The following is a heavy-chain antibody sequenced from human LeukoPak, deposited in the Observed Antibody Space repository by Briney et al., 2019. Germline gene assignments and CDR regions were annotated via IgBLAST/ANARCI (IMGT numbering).Heavy chain of an antibody. V-gene: IGHV4-38-2*02. CDR3: ARRGVCSSTSCFDAFDI. CDR2: INHSGST. D-gene: IGHD2-2*01. CDR1: GYSISSGYY. J-gene: IGHJ3*02. Sequence: SETLSLTCTVSGYSISSGYYWSWIRQPPGKGLEWIGEINHSGSTNYNPSLKSRVTMSVDTSKNQFSLKLSPVTAADTAVYYCARRGVCSSTSCFDAFDIWGQGTMVTVSS.